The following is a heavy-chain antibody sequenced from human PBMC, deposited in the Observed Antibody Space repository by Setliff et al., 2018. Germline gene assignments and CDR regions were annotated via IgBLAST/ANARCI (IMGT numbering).Heavy chain of an antibody. Sequence: GASVKVSCKVPADSDISYGISWLRQAPGQGPEWMGWISVYNGDTSYAQQFQGRVTMTTGTPTTTAYMDLRGLRSDDTAVYYCARTPPNRGLSNGWYVDYWGQGALVTVSS. CDR3: ARTPPNRGLSNGWYVDY. J-gene: IGHJ4*02. V-gene: IGHV1-18*01. CDR1: ADSDISYG. D-gene: IGHD6-19*01. CDR2: ISVYNGDT.